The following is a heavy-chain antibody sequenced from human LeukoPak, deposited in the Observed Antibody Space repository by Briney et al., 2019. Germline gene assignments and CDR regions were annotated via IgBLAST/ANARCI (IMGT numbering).Heavy chain of an antibody. CDR3: ARELRLWFGESPFDY. V-gene: IGHV3-74*01. Sequence: GGSLRLSCAASGFTFSSYWMHWVRQAPGKGLVWVSRINSDGSSTSYADSVKGRFIISRDNAKNTLYLQMNSLRAEDTAVYYCARELRLWFGESPFDYWGQGTLVTVSS. CDR2: INSDGSST. D-gene: IGHD3-10*01. J-gene: IGHJ4*02. CDR1: GFTFSSYW.